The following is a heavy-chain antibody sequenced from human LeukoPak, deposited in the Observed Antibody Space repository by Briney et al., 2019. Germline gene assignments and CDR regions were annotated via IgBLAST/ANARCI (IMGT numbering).Heavy chain of an antibody. D-gene: IGHD6-19*01. CDR2: INPDGTTT. V-gene: IGHV3-74*01. Sequence: GGCLRLSCAASGFTFSTYWMHWVRQAPGKGLVWVSRINPDGTTTSYADSVKGRFTISRDNAKDTVYLQMNSLRAEDTAVYYCARVSIGWYSFDYWGQGTLVTVSS. CDR3: ARVSIGWYSFDY. CDR1: GFTFSTYW. J-gene: IGHJ4*02.